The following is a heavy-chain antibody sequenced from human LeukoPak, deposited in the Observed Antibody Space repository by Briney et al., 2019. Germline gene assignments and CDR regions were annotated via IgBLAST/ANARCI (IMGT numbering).Heavy chain of an antibody. Sequence: GGSLRLSCAASGFTFSSYGMHWVRQAPGKGLEWVAVISYDGSNKYYADSVKGRFTISRGNSKNTLYLQMNSLRAEDTAVYYCAKDLSIYWGQGTLVTVSS. V-gene: IGHV3-30*18. CDR1: GFTFSSYG. CDR2: ISYDGSNK. D-gene: IGHD2-21*01. CDR3: AKDLSIY. J-gene: IGHJ4*02.